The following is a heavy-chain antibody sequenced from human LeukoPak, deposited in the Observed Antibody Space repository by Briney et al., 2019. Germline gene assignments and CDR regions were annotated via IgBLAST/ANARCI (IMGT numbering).Heavy chain of an antibody. J-gene: IGHJ4*02. CDR3: AKGAFGYGGKIDY. CDR2: ISWNSGSI. CDR1: GFTFDDYA. Sequence: GGSLRLSCAASGFTFDDYAMHWVRQAPGKGLEWVSGISWNSGSIGYADSVKGRFTISRDNAKNSLYLQMNSLRAEDTALYYCAKGAFGYGGKIDYWGQGTLVTVSS. V-gene: IGHV3-9*01. D-gene: IGHD4-23*01.